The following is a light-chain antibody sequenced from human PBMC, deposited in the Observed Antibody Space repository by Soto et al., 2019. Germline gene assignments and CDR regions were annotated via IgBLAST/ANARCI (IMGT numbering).Light chain of an antibody. CDR2: GAS. CDR1: QSVRTTY. V-gene: IGKV3-20*01. Sequence: IVLTQSPGTLSLSPGERATLSCRASQSVRTTYLAWYQQKPGQAPRLLIYGASTRATGIPDRFSGGGSGTDFTLTINSLQSEDFAIYYCQQYNNWPSTFGQGTKVDIK. J-gene: IGKJ1*01. CDR3: QQYNNWPST.